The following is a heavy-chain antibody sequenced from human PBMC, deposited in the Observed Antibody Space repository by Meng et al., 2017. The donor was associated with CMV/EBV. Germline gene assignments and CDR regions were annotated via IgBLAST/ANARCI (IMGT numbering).Heavy chain of an antibody. Sequence: SLKISCAASGFTFDDYAMHWVRQAPGKGLEWVSGISWKGGSVGYADSVKGRFTVSRDNAKNSLYLQMNSLRAEDMALYSCAKYKGGTCFGELNAFDIWGQGTMVTVSS. CDR3: AKYKGGTCFGELNAFDI. V-gene: IGHV3-9*03. CDR2: ISWKGGSV. D-gene: IGHD3-10*01. CDR1: GFTFDDYA. J-gene: IGHJ3*02.